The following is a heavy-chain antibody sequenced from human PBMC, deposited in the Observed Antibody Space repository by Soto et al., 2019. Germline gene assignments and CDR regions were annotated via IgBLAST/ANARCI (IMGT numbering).Heavy chain of an antibody. Sequence: EVQVLQSGGGLVPPGGSLRRSCAGSGFTFINTGMSWVRQAPGQGLEWVSAITGNGDTTYYADSVKGRFTISRDNSKSTLYLQLNSRRAEETAVYYCAKMDGYFDYWGHGTLVTVSS. CDR3: AKMDGYFDY. V-gene: IGHV3-23*01. J-gene: IGHJ4*01. CDR2: ITGNGDTT. CDR1: GFTFINTG.